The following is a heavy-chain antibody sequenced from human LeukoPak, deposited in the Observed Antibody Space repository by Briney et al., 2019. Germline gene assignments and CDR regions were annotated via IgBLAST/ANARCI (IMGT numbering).Heavy chain of an antibody. J-gene: IGHJ4*02. CDR2: ISGSGGST. D-gene: IGHD4-11*01. CDR1: GFTFSSYA. V-gene: IGHV3-23*01. CDR3: AKDGGPTVRFPYFDY. Sequence: PGGSLRLSCAASGFTFSSYAMSWVRQAPGKGLEWVSAISGSGGSTYYADSVKGRFTIPRDNSKNTLYLQMNSLRAEDTAVYYCAKDGGPTVRFPYFDYWGQGTLVTVSS.